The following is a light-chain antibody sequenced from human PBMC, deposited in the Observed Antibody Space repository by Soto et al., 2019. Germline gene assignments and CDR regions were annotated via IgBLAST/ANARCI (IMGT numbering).Light chain of an antibody. Sequence: AIRMTQSPSSFSASTGDRVTITCRASQGISSYLAWYQQKPWKAPKLLIYAASTLQSGAPSRFSGSGSGTDFTLTISCLQSEDFATYYCQQYYSYWTFGQGTKVEIK. CDR1: QGISSY. V-gene: IGKV1-8*01. CDR3: QQYYSYWT. CDR2: AAS. J-gene: IGKJ1*01.